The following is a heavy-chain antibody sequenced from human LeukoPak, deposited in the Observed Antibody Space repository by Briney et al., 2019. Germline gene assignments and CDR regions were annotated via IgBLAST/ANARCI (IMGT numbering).Heavy chain of an antibody. V-gene: IGHV3-23*01. CDR1: GFTFSTYA. CDR3: ARGYGDYGGWFDP. D-gene: IGHD4-17*01. J-gene: IGHJ5*02. CDR2: ISRGGDVT. Sequence: PGGSLRLSCAASGFTFSTYAMTWVRQAPGKGLEWVSLISRGGDVTYYADSVKGRFTISRDNAKNSLYLQMNSLRAEDTAVYYCARGYGDYGGWFDPWGQGTLVTVSS.